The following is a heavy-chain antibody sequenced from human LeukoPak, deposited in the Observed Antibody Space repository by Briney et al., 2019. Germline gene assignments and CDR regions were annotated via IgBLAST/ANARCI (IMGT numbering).Heavy chain of an antibody. Sequence: GGSLRLSCAASGFTFSSYAMSWVRQAPGKGLEWVSAISGSGGSTYYADSVKGRFTISRDNSKNTLYLQMNSLRAEDTAVYYCAKAIYPYYYGSGSYYNVFPFDYWGQGTLVTVSS. V-gene: IGHV3-23*01. CDR3: AKAIYPYYYGSGSYYNVFPFDY. J-gene: IGHJ4*02. CDR1: GFTFSSYA. CDR2: ISGSGGST. D-gene: IGHD3-10*01.